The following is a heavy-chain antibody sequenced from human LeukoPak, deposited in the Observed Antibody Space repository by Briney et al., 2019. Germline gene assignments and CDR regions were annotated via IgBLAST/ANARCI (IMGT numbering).Heavy chain of an antibody. J-gene: IGHJ4*02. D-gene: IGHD6-13*01. V-gene: IGHV4-4*09. CDR1: GGSISVSY. CDR2: IYSSGSGIT. Sequence: SETLSLTCTVSGGSISVSYWSWIRQSPGKGLEWIAYIYSSGSGITNYNPSLMSRVTISVDTSKSQVSLILTSVTAADTAVYYCARHLGAAGFDYRGQGILVTVSS. CDR3: ARHLGAAGFDY.